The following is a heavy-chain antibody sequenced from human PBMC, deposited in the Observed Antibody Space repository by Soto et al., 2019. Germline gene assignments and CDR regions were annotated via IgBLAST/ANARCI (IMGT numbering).Heavy chain of an antibody. CDR2: IYYSGST. J-gene: IGHJ5*02. Sequence: SETLSLTCTVSGGSISSGGYYWSWIRQHPGKGLEWIGYIYYSGSTYYNPSLKSRVTISVDTSKNQFSLKLSSVTAADTAVYYCARDRGDDILTGERVNWFYPWGQGTLVTVSS. CDR1: GGSISSGGYY. V-gene: IGHV4-31*03. CDR3: ARDRGDDILTGERVNWFYP. D-gene: IGHD3-9*01.